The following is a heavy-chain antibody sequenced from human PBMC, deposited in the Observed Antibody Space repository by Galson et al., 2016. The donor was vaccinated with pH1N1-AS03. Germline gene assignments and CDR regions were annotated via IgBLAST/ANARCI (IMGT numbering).Heavy chain of an antibody. CDR1: GYTFTSYG. D-gene: IGHD5-24*01. CDR3: AKVGGEGYNWYFYGMDV. CDR2: ISAYNGNT. J-gene: IGHJ6*02. Sequence: SVKVSCKASGYTFTSYGITWVRQAPGQGLEWMGWISAYNGNTKYAQKFPGRVTMTTDTSTSTAYMELRSLRSDDTAVYYCAKVGGEGYNWYFYGMDVWGPGTQVTVS. V-gene: IGHV1-18*01.